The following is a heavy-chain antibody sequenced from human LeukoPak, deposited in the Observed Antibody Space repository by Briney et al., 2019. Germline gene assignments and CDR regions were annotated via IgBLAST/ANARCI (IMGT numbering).Heavy chain of an antibody. CDR2: ISSHSDYI. CDR1: GFTFSRYS. D-gene: IGHD3-10*01. CDR3: ARDSYLTYMLDGSGSYSAVYYYYGMDV. J-gene: IGHJ6*02. Sequence: GGSLRLSCAASGFTFSRYSMSWVRQAPGKGLEWVAAISSHSDYIYHADSVEGRFTISRDNAKNSLYLQMNSLRAEDTAVYYCARDSYLTYMLDGSGSYSAVYYYYGMDVWGQGATVTVSS. V-gene: IGHV3-21*04.